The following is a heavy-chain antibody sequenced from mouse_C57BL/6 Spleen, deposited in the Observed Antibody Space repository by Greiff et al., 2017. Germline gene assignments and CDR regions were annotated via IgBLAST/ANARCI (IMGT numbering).Heavy chain of an antibody. CDR1: GYTFTSSW. V-gene: IGHV1-59*01. CDR2: IDPSDSYT. J-gene: IGHJ2*01. D-gene: IGHD1-1*01. CDR3: AYDYGSGYYD. Sequence: VQLQQPGAELVRPGTSVKMSCKASGYTFTSSWMHWVKQRPGQGLEWIGVIDPSDSYTNYNQKFKGKATLTVDKSSSTAYMQLSSLTSEDSAVYYSAYDYGSGYYDWGQGTTLTVSS.